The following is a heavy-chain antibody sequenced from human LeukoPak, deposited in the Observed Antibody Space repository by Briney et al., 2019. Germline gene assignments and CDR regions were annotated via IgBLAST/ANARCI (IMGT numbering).Heavy chain of an antibody. CDR2: IYPGDSDT. J-gene: IGHJ6*02. V-gene: IGHV5-51*01. CDR3: ARLTYYYDSSGYSYYYGMDV. CDR1: GYSFTSYW. Sequence: GESLKFSCKGSGYSFTSYWIGWVRQMPGKGLEWMGIIYPGDSDTRYSPSFQGQVTISADKSISTAYLQWSSLKASDTAMYYCARLTYYYDSSGYSYYYGMDVWGQGTTVTVSS. D-gene: IGHD3-22*01.